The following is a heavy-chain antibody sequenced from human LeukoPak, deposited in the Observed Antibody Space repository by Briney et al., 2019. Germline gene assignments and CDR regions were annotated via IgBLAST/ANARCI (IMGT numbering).Heavy chain of an antibody. CDR2: IRSKAYGGTT. D-gene: IGHD3-3*01. CDR1: GFTFGDYA. CDR3: IGSVYDFWSGPLDY. Sequence: GGSLRLSCTASGFTFGDYAMSWFRQAPGKGLEWVGFIRSKAYGGTTEYAASVKGRFTISRDDSKSIAYLQMNSPKTEDTAVYYCIGSVYDFWSGPLDYWGQGTLVTVSS. V-gene: IGHV3-49*03. J-gene: IGHJ4*02.